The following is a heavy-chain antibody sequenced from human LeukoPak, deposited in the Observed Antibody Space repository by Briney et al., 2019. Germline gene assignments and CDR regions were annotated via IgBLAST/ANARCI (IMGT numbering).Heavy chain of an antibody. CDR3: AKDLVSYYDSSGYYLFDY. V-gene: IGHV3-23*01. CDR2: ISGSGGST. CDR1: GFTFSSYA. D-gene: IGHD3-22*01. J-gene: IGHJ4*02. Sequence: GGSLRLSCAASGFTFSSYAVSWVRQAPGKGLEWVSAISGSGGSTYYADSVKGRFTVSRDNSKNTLYLQMNSLRAEDTAVYYCAKDLVSYYDSSGYYLFDYWGQETLVTVSS.